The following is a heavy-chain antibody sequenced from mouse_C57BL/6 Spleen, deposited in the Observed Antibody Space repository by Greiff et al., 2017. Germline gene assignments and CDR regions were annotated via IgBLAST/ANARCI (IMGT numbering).Heavy chain of an antibody. V-gene: IGHV1-59*01. J-gene: IGHJ4*01. CDR1: GYTFTSYW. Sequence: VQLQQPGAELVRPGTSVKLSCKASGYTFTSYWMHWVKQRPGQGLERIGVIDPSDSYTNYNQKFKGKATLTGRTTSSTAYMQLSSLTSEDSAVYYGARNRNSGSTFYYAMDYWGQGTSVTVSS. D-gene: IGHD1-1*01. CDR3: ARNRNSGSTFYYAMDY. CDR2: IDPSDSYT.